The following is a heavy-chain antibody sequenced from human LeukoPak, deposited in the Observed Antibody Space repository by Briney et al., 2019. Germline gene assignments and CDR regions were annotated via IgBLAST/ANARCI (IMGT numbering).Heavy chain of an antibody. Sequence: SETLSLTCTVSGGSIFSYYFNWIRQPPGKGLEWIGYIYSNGITNYNPSLRSRGTISIATSKNQFSLRLRSVTAADTAIYYCARRAYYDTSGYYPASGYFDLWGRGTLATVSS. CDR1: GGSIFSYY. V-gene: IGHV4-4*08. D-gene: IGHD3-22*01. CDR2: IYSNGIT. J-gene: IGHJ2*01. CDR3: ARRAYYDTSGYYPASGYFDL.